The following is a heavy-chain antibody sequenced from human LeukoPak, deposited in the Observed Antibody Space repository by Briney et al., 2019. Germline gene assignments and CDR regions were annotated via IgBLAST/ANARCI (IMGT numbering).Heavy chain of an antibody. J-gene: IGHJ3*02. V-gene: IGHV4-34*01. CDR2: INHSGST. CDR3: ARALGIAAVAFDI. Sequence: SETLSLTCAVYGGSFSGYYWSWIRQPPGKGLEWIGEINHSGSTNYNPSLKSRVTISVDTSKNQFSLKLSSVTAADTAVYYCARALGIAAVAFDIWGQGTMVTVSS. D-gene: IGHD6-13*01. CDR1: GGSFSGYY.